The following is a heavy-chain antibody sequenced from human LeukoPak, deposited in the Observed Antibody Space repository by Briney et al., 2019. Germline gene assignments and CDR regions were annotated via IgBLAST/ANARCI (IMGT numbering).Heavy chain of an antibody. V-gene: IGHV3-20*04. CDR3: ARGVRRRGYSGYGGLDY. CDR1: GFTFDDHG. CDR2: INWNGGST. J-gene: IGHJ4*02. Sequence: GGSLRLSCAASGFTFDDHGMSWVRQAPGKGLEWVSGINWNGGSTGYADSVKGRFTISRDNAKNSLYLQMNSLRAEDTALYYCARGVRRRGYSGYGGLDYWGQGTLVTVSS. D-gene: IGHD5-12*01.